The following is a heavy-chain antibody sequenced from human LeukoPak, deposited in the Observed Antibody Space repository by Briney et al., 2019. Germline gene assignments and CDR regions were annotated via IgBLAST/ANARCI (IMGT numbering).Heavy chain of an antibody. Sequence: GGSLRLSCAASGFTFSSYAMNWVRQAPGKGLEWVGRIKSKTDGGTTDYAAPVKGRFTISRDDSKNTLYLQMNSLKTEDTAVYYCTTDPPSYCSSTSCLMYYFDYWGQGTLVTVSS. J-gene: IGHJ4*02. CDR3: TTDPPSYCSSTSCLMYYFDY. CDR1: GFTFSSYA. D-gene: IGHD2-2*01. V-gene: IGHV3-15*01. CDR2: IKSKTDGGTT.